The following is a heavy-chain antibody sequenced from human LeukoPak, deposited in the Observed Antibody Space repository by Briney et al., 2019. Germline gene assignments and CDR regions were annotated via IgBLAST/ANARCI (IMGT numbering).Heavy chain of an antibody. CDR3: ARGAATWARRTYYYDSSGYLFDY. CDR2: IYYSGST. D-gene: IGHD3-22*01. V-gene: IGHV4-39*07. J-gene: IGHJ4*02. CDR1: GVSISSSSYY. Sequence: SETLSLTCTVSGVSISSSSYYWGWIRQPPGKGLEWIGSIYYSGSTYYNPSLKSRVTISVDTSKNQFSLKLSSVTAADTAVYYCARGAATWARRTYYYDSSGYLFDYWGQGTLVTVSS.